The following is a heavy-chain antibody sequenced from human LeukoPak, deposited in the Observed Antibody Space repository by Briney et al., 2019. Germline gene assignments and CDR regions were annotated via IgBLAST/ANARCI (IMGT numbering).Heavy chain of an antibody. V-gene: IGHV3-9*01. Sequence: GGSLRLSCAASGFTFDDYAMHWVRQAPGKGLEWVSGISWNSGSIGYADSVKGRFTISRDNAKNSLYQQMNSLRAEDTALYYCAKATPSSHYDFWSGHSAFDIWGQGTMVTVSS. D-gene: IGHD3-3*01. CDR3: AKATPSSHYDFWSGHSAFDI. CDR2: ISWNSGSI. CDR1: GFTFDDYA. J-gene: IGHJ3*02.